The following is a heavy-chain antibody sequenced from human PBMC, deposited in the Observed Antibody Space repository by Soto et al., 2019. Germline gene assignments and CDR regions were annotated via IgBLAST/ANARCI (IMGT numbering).Heavy chain of an antibody. Sequence: PSQTLSLTCAISGDSVSSNSAVWNWIRQSPSRGLEWLGRTYYRSKWYNDYTVSVKSRITINPDTSKNQFSLQLNSVTPEDTVVYYCARGAYGSGNGHFDYWGQGTLVTVSS. CDR2: TYYRSKWYN. J-gene: IGHJ4*02. CDR1: GDSVSSNSAV. D-gene: IGHD3-10*01. CDR3: ARGAYGSGNGHFDY. V-gene: IGHV6-1*01.